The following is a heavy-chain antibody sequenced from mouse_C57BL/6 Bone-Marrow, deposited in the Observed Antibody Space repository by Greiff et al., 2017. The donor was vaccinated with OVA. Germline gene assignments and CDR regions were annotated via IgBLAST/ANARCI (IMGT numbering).Heavy chain of an antibody. CDR3: ARRGITTGPYWYFYV. V-gene: IGHV1-22*01. Sequence: VQLQQSGPELVKPGASVKMSCKASGYTFTDYNMHWVKQSHGKSLEWIGYINPNNGGTSYNQKFKGKATLTVNTSSSTAYMELRSLTSEDSAVYYCARRGITTGPYWYFYVWGTGTTVTVSS. CDR1: GYTFTDYN. D-gene: IGHD1-1*01. CDR2: INPNNGGT. J-gene: IGHJ1*03.